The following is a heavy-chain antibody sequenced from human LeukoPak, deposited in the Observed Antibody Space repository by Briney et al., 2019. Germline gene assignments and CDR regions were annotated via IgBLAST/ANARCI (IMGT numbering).Heavy chain of an antibody. J-gene: IGHJ4*02. D-gene: IGHD1-14*01. CDR2: ISRTGSTT. CDR1: GFSFSGHW. CDR3: ARGPNSNRSGLSS. V-gene: IGHV3-74*01. Sequence: PGGSLRLSCTASGFSFSGHWMHWARQLPGKGLVWVSRISRTGSTTSYADSVKGRFTVSRDNAKNTLYLQVNTLRAEDTAVYYCARGPNSNRSGLSSRGQGTLLTLS.